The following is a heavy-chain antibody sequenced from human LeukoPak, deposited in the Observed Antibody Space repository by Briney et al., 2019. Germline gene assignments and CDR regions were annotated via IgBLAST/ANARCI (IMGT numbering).Heavy chain of an antibody. J-gene: IGHJ4*02. V-gene: IGHV3-48*01. CDR3: ASGVREKFL. D-gene: IGHD3-10*01. Sequence: GGSLRLSCAASGFTFSSYSMNWVRQAPGKGLEWVSYISSSSSTIYYADSVKRRFTISRDNAKNSLYLQMNSLRAEDTAVYYCASGVREKFLWGQGTLVTVSS. CDR1: GFTFSSYS. CDR2: ISSSSSTI.